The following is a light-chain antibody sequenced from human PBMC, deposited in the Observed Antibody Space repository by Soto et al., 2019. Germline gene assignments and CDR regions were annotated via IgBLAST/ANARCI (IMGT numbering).Light chain of an antibody. J-gene: IGKJ4*01. V-gene: IGKV1-39*01. CDR1: QSISSY. CDR3: QQSYSVPTT. Sequence: DIQMTQSPSSLSASVGDRVTITCRASQSISSYLNWYQQKPGKAPKLLIYAASSLQSGVPSRFSGSGSGTDFTLTISSLQPEDFATYYCQQSYSVPTTFGGGTKVDSK. CDR2: AAS.